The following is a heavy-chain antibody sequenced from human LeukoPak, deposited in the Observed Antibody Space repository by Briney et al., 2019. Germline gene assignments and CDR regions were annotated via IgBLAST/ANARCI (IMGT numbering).Heavy chain of an antibody. CDR1: GFTFSSYA. J-gene: IGHJ4*02. Sequence: GGSLRLSYAASGFTFSSYAMHWVRQAPGKGLEWVSAISGSGGSTYYADSVKGRFTISRDNSKNTLYLQMNSLRAEDTAVYYCAKVPTYYYDSSGPASPRYFDYWGQGTLVTVSS. CDR3: AKVPTYYYDSSGPASPRYFDY. D-gene: IGHD3-22*01. V-gene: IGHV3-23*01. CDR2: ISGSGGST.